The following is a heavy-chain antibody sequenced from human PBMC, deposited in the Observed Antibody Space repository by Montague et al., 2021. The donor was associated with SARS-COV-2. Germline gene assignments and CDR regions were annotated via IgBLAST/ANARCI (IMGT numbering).Heavy chain of an antibody. D-gene: IGHD3-9*01. CDR2: IYYSGST. J-gene: IGHJ6*02. CDR3: ARDRGQTYYDILTGRALSVDFANGMDV. Sequence: SETLSLTCTASGGSVSSGSYYWSWIRQPPGKGLEWIGYIYYSGSTNYNPSLKSRVTISVDTSKNQFSLKLSSVTAADTAVYYCARDRGQTYYDILTGRALSVDFANGMDVWGQGTTVTVSS. V-gene: IGHV4-61*01. CDR1: GGSVSSGSYY.